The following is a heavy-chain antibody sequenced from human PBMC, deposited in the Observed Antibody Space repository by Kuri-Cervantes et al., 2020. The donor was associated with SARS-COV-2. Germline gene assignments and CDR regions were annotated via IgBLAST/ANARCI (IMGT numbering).Heavy chain of an antibody. D-gene: IGHD3-10*01. CDR1: GFIFSDSY. J-gene: IGHJ6*03. V-gene: IGHV3-11*06. CDR3: ARHYGSGSYSFMHV. Sequence: GGSLRLSCAASGFIFSDSYMSWVRQAPGKGLEWVSYISSSSSYSYYADSVKGRFTISRDSAKNSLYLQMNSLRAEDTAVYYCARHYGSGSYSFMHVWGKGTPVTVSS. CDR2: ISSSSSYS.